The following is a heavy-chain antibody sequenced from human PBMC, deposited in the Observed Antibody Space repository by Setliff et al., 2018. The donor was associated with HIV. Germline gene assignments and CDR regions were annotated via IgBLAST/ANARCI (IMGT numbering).Heavy chain of an antibody. CDR1: GFTFSSFA. CDR2: INSVGRT. J-gene: IGHJ6*03. D-gene: IGHD3-16*01. V-gene: IGHV3-23*01. Sequence: HPGGSLRLSCAASGFTFSSFAMTWVRQAPGKGLEWVSAINSVGRTYYADSVKGRFTISRDNSKNTLYLHMNSLRAEDTAIYYCARRAGVGGLYYYYYMDVWGKGTTVTVSS. CDR3: ARRAGVGGLYYYYYMDV.